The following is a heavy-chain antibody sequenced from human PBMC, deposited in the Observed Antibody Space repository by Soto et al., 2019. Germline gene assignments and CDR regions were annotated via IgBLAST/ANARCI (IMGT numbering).Heavy chain of an antibody. V-gene: IGHV1-3*01. J-gene: IGHJ4*02. Sequence: ASVKVSCKSSGYTFTNYAIHRVRQAPGQRLEWMGWINAGNGKTKYSQNFQGRVTITRDTSASIVYMGVNSLRTEDTAIYYCARDDEGGSYCDLGYWGQGTLVTVSS. CDR2: INAGNGKT. CDR3: ARDDEGGSYCDLGY. CDR1: GYTFTNYA. D-gene: IGHD3-10*01.